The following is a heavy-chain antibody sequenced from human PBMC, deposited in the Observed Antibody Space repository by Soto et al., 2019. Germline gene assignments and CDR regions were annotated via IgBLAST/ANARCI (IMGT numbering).Heavy chain of an antibody. D-gene: IGHD3-3*01. J-gene: IGHJ4*02. Sequence: SETLSLTCTVSGGSISSYYWSWIRQPPGKGLEWIGYIYYTGTTNYNPSLKSRVTISVDTSKNQFSLKLSSVTTADTAVYYCASRRGVFWSGYFFDYWGQGTLVTVPS. V-gene: IGHV4-59*01. CDR2: IYYTGTT. CDR3: ASRRGVFWSGYFFDY. CDR1: GGSISSYY.